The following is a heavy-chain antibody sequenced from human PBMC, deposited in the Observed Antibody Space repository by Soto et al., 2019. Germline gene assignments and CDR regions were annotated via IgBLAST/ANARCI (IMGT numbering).Heavy chain of an antibody. Sequence: GESLKISCKGSGYSFAGYWITWVRQMPGKGLGWMGRIDPSDSQTYYSPSFRGHVTISAAKSITTVFLQWSSLRASDTAMYYCARQIYDSDSGPNFQYYFDSWGQGTLVTVSS. CDR3: ARQIYDSDSGPNFQYYFDS. D-gene: IGHD3-22*01. CDR2: IDPSDSQT. V-gene: IGHV5-10-1*01. J-gene: IGHJ4*02. CDR1: GYSFAGYW.